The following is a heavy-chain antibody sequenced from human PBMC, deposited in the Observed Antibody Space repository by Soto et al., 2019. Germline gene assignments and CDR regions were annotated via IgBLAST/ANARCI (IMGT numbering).Heavy chain of an antibody. CDR2: IYSGGST. Sequence: EVQLVESGGGLVQPGGSLRLSCAASGFTVSSNYMSWVRQAPGKGLEWVSVIYSGGSTYYADSVKGRFTISRDNSKNTLYLQLNSLRAGDTAVYYCARRASSSGDIDYWGQGTLVTVSS. CDR1: GFTVSSNY. V-gene: IGHV3-66*01. D-gene: IGHD6-13*01. J-gene: IGHJ4*02. CDR3: ARRASSSGDIDY.